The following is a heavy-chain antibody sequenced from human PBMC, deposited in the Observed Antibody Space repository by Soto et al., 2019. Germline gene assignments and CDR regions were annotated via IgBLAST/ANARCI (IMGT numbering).Heavy chain of an antibody. Sequence: GGSLRLSCAASGFTFSSYAMSWVRQAPGKGLEWVSAISGSGGSTYYADSVKGRFTISRDNSKNTLYLQMNSLGAEDTAVYYCAKVNSPLWARPFDSGGQGTLVTVFS. J-gene: IGHJ4*02. V-gene: IGHV3-23*01. CDR3: AKVNSPLWARPFDS. CDR2: ISGSGGST. CDR1: GFTFSSYA. D-gene: IGHD5-18*01.